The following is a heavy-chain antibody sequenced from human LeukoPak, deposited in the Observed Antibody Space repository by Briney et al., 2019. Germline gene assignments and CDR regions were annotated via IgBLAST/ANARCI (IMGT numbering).Heavy chain of an antibody. D-gene: IGHD3-10*01. CDR1: GYTFTGYY. CDR3: ARRYDKNAFDI. J-gene: IGHJ3*02. V-gene: IGHV1-69*06. CDR2: ITPIFGTA. Sequence: SVKVSCKASGYTFTGYYMHWVRQAPGQGLEWMGAITPIFGTANYAQKFQGRVTITADKSTSTAYMELSSLRSEDTAVYYCARRYDKNAFDIWGQGTMVTVSS.